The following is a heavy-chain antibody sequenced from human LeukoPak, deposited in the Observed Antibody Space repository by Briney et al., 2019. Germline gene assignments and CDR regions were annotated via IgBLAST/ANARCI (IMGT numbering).Heavy chain of an antibody. Sequence: ASVKVSCKASGYTFTNYYIQWVRQAPGQGLEWMGIINPSGGSTSYAQKFQGRVTMTRDTSTSTVYMELSSLRSEDTAVYYCARDVISYYYDSSGSPIGSHFDFWGQGTLVTISS. CDR1: GYTFTNYY. V-gene: IGHV1-46*01. J-gene: IGHJ4*02. D-gene: IGHD3-22*01. CDR3: ARDVISYYYDSSGSPIGSHFDF. CDR2: INPSGGST.